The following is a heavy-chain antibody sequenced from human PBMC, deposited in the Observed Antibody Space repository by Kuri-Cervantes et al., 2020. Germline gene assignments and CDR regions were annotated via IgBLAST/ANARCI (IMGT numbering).Heavy chain of an antibody. V-gene: IGHV3-20*04. D-gene: IGHD2-2*01. CDR3: ARGGPWVSAATSWFDP. CDR1: GFTFDDYG. CDR2: INWNGGST. J-gene: IGHJ5*02. Sequence: GGSLRLSCAASGFTFDDYGMSWVRQAPGKGLEWVSGINWNGGSTGYADSVKGRFTISRDNAKNSLYLQMNSLRAEDTAVYYCARGGPWVSAATSWFDPWGQGTLVTVSS.